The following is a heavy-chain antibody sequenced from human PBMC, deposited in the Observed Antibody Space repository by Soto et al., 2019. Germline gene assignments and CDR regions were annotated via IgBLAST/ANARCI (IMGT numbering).Heavy chain of an antibody. CDR1: GFTFSSNG. V-gene: IGHV3-30*03. Sequence: QVQLVESGGGVVQPGRSLRLPCAASGFTFSSNGMHWVRQPPGKGREWVALIAYDGSKTYYGDSVRGRFTISRDNSENTMFLQMNSLRAEDTAVYYCARCVGGSMFDNSGKYDSWGQGTLVTVSS. CDR2: IAYDGSKT. J-gene: IGHJ5*01. D-gene: IGHD3-22*01. CDR3: ARCVGGSMFDNSGKYDS.